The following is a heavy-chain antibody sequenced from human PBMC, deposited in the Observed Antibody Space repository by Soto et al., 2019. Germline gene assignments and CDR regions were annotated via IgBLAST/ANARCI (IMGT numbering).Heavy chain of an antibody. Sequence: EVQLVESGGGLVQPGGSLRLSCAASGFTFSSYWMHWVRQAPGKGLVWVSRINSDGRSTSYADSVKGRFTISRDNAKNTLYLHMNSLRAEDTAGYYCAREEGAAFYYDGMDVWGQGTTVTVSS. J-gene: IGHJ6*02. CDR1: GFTFSSYW. CDR2: INSDGRST. CDR3: AREEGAAFYYDGMDV. V-gene: IGHV3-74*01.